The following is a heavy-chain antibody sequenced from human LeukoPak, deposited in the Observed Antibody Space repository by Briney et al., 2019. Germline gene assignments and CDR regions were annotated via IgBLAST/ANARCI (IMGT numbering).Heavy chain of an antibody. D-gene: IGHD4-23*01. Sequence: PGGSLRLSCAASGFTVSSNYMSWVRQAPGKGLEWVSVTYTGGSTNYADSVKGRFSISRDNSKNTLYLQMNSLRAEGTAVYYCARVDVVTVGKNAFDIWGQGTMVTVSS. CDR2: TYTGGST. CDR1: GFTVSSNY. J-gene: IGHJ3*02. CDR3: ARVDVVTVGKNAFDI. V-gene: IGHV3-53*01.